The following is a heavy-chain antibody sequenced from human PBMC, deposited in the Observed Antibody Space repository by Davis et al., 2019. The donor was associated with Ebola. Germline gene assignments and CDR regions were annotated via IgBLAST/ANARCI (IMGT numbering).Heavy chain of an antibody. Sequence: AASVKVSCKASGGTFSSYAISWVRQAPGQGLEWMGGIIPIFGTANYAQKFQGRVTITADKSTSTAYMELSSLRSEDTAVYYCATHGLSLSGYYRYYYGMDVWGQGTTVTVSS. V-gene: IGHV1-69*06. CDR3: ATHGLSLSGYYRYYYGMDV. J-gene: IGHJ6*02. D-gene: IGHD3-22*01. CDR2: IIPIFGTA. CDR1: GGTFSSYA.